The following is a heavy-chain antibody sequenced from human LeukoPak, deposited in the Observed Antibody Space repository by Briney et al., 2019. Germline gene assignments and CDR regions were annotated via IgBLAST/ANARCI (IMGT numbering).Heavy chain of an antibody. CDR1: GFTFSSYA. V-gene: IGHV3-30-3*01. D-gene: IGHD1-26*01. CDR2: ISYDGSNK. CDR3: ARDRGSYYVWYYFDY. Sequence: PGRSLRLSCAASGFTFSSYAMHWVRQAPGKGLEWVAVISYDGSNKYYADSAKGRFTISRDNSKNTLYLQMNSLRAEDTAVYYCARDRGSYYVWYYFDYWGQGTLVTVSS. J-gene: IGHJ4*02.